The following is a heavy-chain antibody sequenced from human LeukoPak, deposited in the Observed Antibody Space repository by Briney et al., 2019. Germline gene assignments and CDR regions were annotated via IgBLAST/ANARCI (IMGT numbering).Heavy chain of an antibody. CDR2: IYYSGST. Sequence: KPSETLSLTCTVSGGSPHSYYWHWLRQPPAKGLEWIGYIYYSGSTNYHPSLKSRVTVSVDTSKNQFSLKLSSVTAADTAVDYCARSSDYYGGYFDYWGQGTLVTVSS. CDR3: ARSSDYYGGYFDY. D-gene: IGHD3-22*01. CDR1: GGSPHSYY. V-gene: IGHV4-59*01. J-gene: IGHJ4*02.